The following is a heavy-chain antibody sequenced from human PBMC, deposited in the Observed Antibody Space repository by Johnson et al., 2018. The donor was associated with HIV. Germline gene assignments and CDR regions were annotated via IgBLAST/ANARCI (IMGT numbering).Heavy chain of an antibody. CDR1: GFTFSSYA. V-gene: IGHV3-9*01. D-gene: IGHD1-26*01. Sequence: EVQLVESGGGVVQPGRSLRLSCAASGFTFSSYAMHWVRQAPAKGLEWVSGISWNSGSIGYADSVKGRFTVSRDNAKNSLYLQMNSLGVEDTALYYCASGEVHIPESYYVTVSRAFDIWGQGTMVSVSS. CDR2: ISWNSGSI. CDR3: ASGEVHIPESYYVTVSRAFDI. J-gene: IGHJ3*02.